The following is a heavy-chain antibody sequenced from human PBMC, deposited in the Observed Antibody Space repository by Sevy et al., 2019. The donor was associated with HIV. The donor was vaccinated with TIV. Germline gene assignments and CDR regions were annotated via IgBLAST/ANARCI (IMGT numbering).Heavy chain of an antibody. CDR1: GYTFTSYG. V-gene: IGHV1-18*01. D-gene: IGHD6-6*01. CDR2: MSAYNGNT. Sequence: ASVKVSCKASGYTFTSYGISWVRQAPGQGLEWMGWMSAYNGNTNYAQKLQGRVTMTTDTSTSTAYMELRSLRSDDTAVYYCARVDIYSSSSSYYYYGMDVWGQGTTVTVSS. J-gene: IGHJ6*02. CDR3: ARVDIYSSSSSYYYYGMDV.